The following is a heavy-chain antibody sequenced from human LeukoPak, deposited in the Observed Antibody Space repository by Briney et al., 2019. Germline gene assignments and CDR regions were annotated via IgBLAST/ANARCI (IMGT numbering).Heavy chain of an antibody. D-gene: IGHD2-15*01. CDR1: GYTFTDYY. CDR3: ATGSKRPGYCSGGSCQRMVYYYYTDV. V-gene: IGHV1-69-2*01. Sequence: ASVKVSCKVSGYTFTDYYMHWVQQAPGKGLEWMGLVDPEDGETIYAEKFQGRVTITADTSTDTAYMELSSLRSEDTAVYYCATGSKRPGYCSGGSCQRMVYYYYTDVWGKGTTVTVSS. CDR2: VDPEDGET. J-gene: IGHJ6*03.